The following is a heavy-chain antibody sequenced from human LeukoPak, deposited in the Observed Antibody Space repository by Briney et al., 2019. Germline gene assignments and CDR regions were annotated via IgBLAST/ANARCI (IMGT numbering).Heavy chain of an antibody. CDR1: GGSVSSANSY. CDR2: VSSSGTT. V-gene: IGHV4-61*01. J-gene: IGHJ6*04. Sequence: PSETLSLTCTVSGGSVSSANSYWTWIRQPPGRGPEWIGYVSSSGTTKYNPSLKSRVTISSDTSKNQFSLKVTSMTAADTAVYYCARWDYYYAMDVWGKGTTVDVSS. CDR3: ARWDYYYAMDV.